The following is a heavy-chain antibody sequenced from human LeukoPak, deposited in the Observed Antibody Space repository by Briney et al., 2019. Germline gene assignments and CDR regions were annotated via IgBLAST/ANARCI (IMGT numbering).Heavy chain of an antibody. CDR1: GFIFDDYG. Sequence: GGSLRLSCAASGFIFDDYGLSWVRQAPGKGLEWVSSIDSSGGYMFYADSVKGRFIISRDNAKDSLYLQMNSLRVEDTAVYYCLRGDRRDYWGQGTLVTVSS. V-gene: IGHV3-21*06. CDR2: IDSSGGYM. J-gene: IGHJ4*02. CDR3: LRGDRRDY.